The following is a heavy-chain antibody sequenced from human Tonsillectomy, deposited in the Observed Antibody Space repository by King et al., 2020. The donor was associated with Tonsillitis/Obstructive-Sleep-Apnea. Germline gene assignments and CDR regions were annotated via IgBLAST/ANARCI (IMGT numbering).Heavy chain of an antibody. V-gene: IGHV1-69*12. CDR1: GGTFSSYA. J-gene: IGHJ4*02. Sequence: VQLVQSGAEVKKPGSSVKVSCKASGGTFSSYAISWVRQAPGQGLECMGGSIPIFGTANYAQKFQGRVTITADESTSTAYMELSSLRSEDTAVYYCARDSIAARPVYYWGQGTLVTVSS. CDR2: SIPIFGTA. CDR3: ARDSIAARPVYY. D-gene: IGHD6-6*01.